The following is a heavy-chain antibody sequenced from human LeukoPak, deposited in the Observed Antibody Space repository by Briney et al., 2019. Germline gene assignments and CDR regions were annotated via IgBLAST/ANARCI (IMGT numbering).Heavy chain of an antibody. CDR1: GYTLTELS. J-gene: IGHJ2*01. V-gene: IGHV1-24*01. D-gene: IGHD2-2*01. CDR2: FDPEDGET. Sequence: ASVKVSCKVSGYTLTELSMHWVRQAPGKGLEWMGGFDPEDGETIYAQKFQGRVTMTEDTSTDTAYMELSSLRSEDTAVYYCATAWVSLVPAEPTDDKSYWYFGLWGRGTLVTVSS. CDR3: ATAWVSLVPAEPTDDKSYWYFGL.